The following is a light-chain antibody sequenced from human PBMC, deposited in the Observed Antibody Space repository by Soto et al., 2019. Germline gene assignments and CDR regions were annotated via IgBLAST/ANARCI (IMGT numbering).Light chain of an antibody. Sequence: EIVMTQSPATLSMSPGERANLACRASQSVSSNLAWYQQKPGQAPRLLIYGASTRATGIPARFSGSGSGTEFTLTISSLQSEEWAVYDGQQYNNWPRTFGQGTKVEI. J-gene: IGKJ1*01. CDR3: QQYNNWPRT. V-gene: IGKV3-15*01. CDR1: QSVSSN. CDR2: GAS.